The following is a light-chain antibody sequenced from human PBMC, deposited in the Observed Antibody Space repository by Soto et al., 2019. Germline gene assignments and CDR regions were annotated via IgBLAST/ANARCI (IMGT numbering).Light chain of an antibody. Sequence: DIQMTQSPSSLSASVGDRVTITCRASQSISSYLNWYQQKPGKAPKLLIYAASSLQSGVPSRFSGSGSGTDFTLTISSLQPEDFATYYCQQSYSTHPKFDQATKVDIK. CDR2: AAS. CDR3: QQSYSTHPK. J-gene: IGKJ1*01. V-gene: IGKV1-39*01. CDR1: QSISSY.